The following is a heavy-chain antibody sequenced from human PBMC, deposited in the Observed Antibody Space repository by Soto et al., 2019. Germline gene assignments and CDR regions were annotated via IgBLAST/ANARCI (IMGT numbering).Heavy chain of an antibody. Sequence: PGGSLRLSXAASGFTFRAYGMYWVRQAPGKGLEWVAVISNDGSNKYYADSVKGRFAISRDNSKNTLYLQMNSLRGEDTAMYYCAKGSSSVYYYYYGLDVWGQGTTVTVSS. CDR1: GFTFRAYG. CDR3: AKGSSSVYYYYYGLDV. CDR2: ISNDGSNK. D-gene: IGHD6-6*01. V-gene: IGHV3-30*18. J-gene: IGHJ6*02.